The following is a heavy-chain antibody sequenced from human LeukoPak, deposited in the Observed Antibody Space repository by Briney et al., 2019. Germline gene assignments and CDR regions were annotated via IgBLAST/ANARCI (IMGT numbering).Heavy chain of an antibody. CDR3: ARDRGFLEWLWIDY. V-gene: IGHV1-18*01. Sequence: ASVKVSCKASGYTFTSYGISWVRQAPGQGLEWMGWISAYNGNTNYAQKLQGRVTMTTDTSTSTAYMELRSLRSDDTAVYYCARDRGFLEWLWIDYWGQGTLVTVSS. J-gene: IGHJ4*02. D-gene: IGHD3-3*01. CDR2: ISAYNGNT. CDR1: GYTFTSYG.